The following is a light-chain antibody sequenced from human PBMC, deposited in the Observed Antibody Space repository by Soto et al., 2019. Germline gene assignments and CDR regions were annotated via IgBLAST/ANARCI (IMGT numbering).Light chain of an antibody. CDR3: QQYGSSPFT. Sequence: EIVLTQSPGTLSLSPGERATLSCRASQSVSSSYLAWYQQKPGQAPRLLIYGASSRATGIPDRFSGSGSGTDFTLTSSILEPEDFAVYYCQQYGSSPFTFGPGTKVDIK. J-gene: IGKJ3*01. V-gene: IGKV3-20*01. CDR1: QSVSSSY. CDR2: GAS.